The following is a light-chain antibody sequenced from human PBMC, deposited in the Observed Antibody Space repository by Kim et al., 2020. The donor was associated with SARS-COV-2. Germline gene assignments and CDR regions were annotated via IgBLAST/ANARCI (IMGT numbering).Light chain of an antibody. CDR1: SGSVSTGHY. CDR2: STD. V-gene: IGLV8-61*01. J-gene: IGLJ3*02. Sequence: GGTVTLTCGLRSGSVSTGHYPSWSQQPPGQVPRTLIYSTDTRSSGVPRRFSGAIVGNKAALTITGAQADDEADYYCMLYMGNGISVFGGGTQLTVL. CDR3: MLYMGNGISV.